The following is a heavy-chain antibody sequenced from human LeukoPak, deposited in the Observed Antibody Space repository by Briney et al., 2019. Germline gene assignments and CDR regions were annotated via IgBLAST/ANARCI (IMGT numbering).Heavy chain of an antibody. CDR3: ARDRGLSIAARYFDY. J-gene: IGHJ4*02. D-gene: IGHD6-6*01. CDR2: ISAYNGNT. CDR1: GYTFTSYG. V-gene: IGHV1-18*01. Sequence: GASVKVSCKASGYTFTSYGISWVRQAPGQGLEWMGWISAYNGNTNYAQKLQGRGTMTTDTSTSTAYMELRSLRSDDTAVYYCARDRGLSIAARYFDYWGQGTLVTVSS.